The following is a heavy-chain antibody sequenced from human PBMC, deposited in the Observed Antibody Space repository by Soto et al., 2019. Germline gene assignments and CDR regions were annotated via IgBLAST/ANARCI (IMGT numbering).Heavy chain of an antibody. D-gene: IGHD4-4*01. CDR1: GYTFTGYC. V-gene: IGHV1-2*02. CDR3: ARDYSTNNWFDP. CDR2: INPNSGGT. Sequence: ASVKVSCKASGYTFTGYCMHWVRQAPGQGLEWMGWINPNSGGTNYAQKFQGRVTMTRDTSISTAYMELSRLRSDDTAVYYCARDYSTNNWFDPWGQGTLVTVSS. J-gene: IGHJ5*02.